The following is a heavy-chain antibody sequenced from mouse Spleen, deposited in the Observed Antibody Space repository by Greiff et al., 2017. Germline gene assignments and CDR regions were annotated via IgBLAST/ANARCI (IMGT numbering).Heavy chain of an antibody. D-gene: IGHD1-1*01. J-gene: IGHJ4*01. CDR1: GYSITSGYY. CDR2: ISYDGSN. V-gene: IGHV3-6*02. Sequence: DVKLQESGPGLVKPSQSLSLTCSVTGYSITSGYYWNWIRQFPGNKLEWMGYISYDGSNNYNPSLKNRISITRDTSKNQFFLKLNSVTTEDTATYYCASNYAYYYAMDYWGQGTSVTVSS. CDR3: ASNYAYYYAMDY.